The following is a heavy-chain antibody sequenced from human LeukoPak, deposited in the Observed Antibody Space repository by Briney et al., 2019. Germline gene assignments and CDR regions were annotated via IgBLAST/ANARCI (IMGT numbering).Heavy chain of an antibody. CDR3: ARAPDYDILTGYPRRNFDY. J-gene: IGHJ4*02. D-gene: IGHD3-9*01. Sequence: ASVKVSCKASGGTFSSYAISWVRQAPGQGLEWMGGIIPIFGTANYAQKFQGRVTITADKSTSTAYMELSSLRSEDTAVYYCARAPDYDILTGYPRRNFDYWGQGTLVTVSS. CDR1: GGTFSSYA. CDR2: IIPIFGTA. V-gene: IGHV1-69*06.